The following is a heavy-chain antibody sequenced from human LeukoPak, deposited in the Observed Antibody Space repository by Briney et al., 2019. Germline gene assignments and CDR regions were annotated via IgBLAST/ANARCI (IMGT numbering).Heavy chain of an antibody. Sequence: GGSLRLSCAASGFTFSSYSMNWVRQAPGKGLEWVSSISSSSSYIYYADSAKGRFTISRDNAKNSLYLQMNSLRPEDTAVYYCAKDPHGYSYGSSFDYWGQGTLVTVSP. CDR3: AKDPHGYSYGSSFDY. V-gene: IGHV3-21*01. CDR2: ISSSSSYI. J-gene: IGHJ4*02. CDR1: GFTFSSYS. D-gene: IGHD5-18*01.